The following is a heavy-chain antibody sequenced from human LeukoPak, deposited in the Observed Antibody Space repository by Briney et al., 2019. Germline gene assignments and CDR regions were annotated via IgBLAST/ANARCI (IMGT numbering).Heavy chain of an antibody. V-gene: IGHV3-48*04. Sequence: GGSLRLSCAASGFTFSSYSMNWVRQAPGKGLEWVSYISSSGSTIYYADSVKGRFTISRDNAKNSLYLQMNSLRAEDTAVYYCARDKYSSSWYLSPKYYMDVWGKGTTVTISS. J-gene: IGHJ6*03. D-gene: IGHD6-13*01. CDR3: ARDKYSSSWYLSPKYYMDV. CDR2: ISSSGSTI. CDR1: GFTFSSYS.